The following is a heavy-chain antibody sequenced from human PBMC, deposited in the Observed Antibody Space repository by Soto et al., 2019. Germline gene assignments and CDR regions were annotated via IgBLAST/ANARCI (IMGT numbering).Heavy chain of an antibody. V-gene: IGHV3-23*01. CDR2: ISSSGGST. Sequence: EVQLLESGGGLVQPGGSLRLSCAASGFTFSNYAMSWVRQAPGKGLEWVSAISSSGGSTYYADSVKGRFTISRDNSKNTLYLPMNSLRAEDTAVYYCAKLRGGWYSDYWGQGTLVTVSS. CDR1: GFTFSNYA. CDR3: AKLRGGWYSDY. D-gene: IGHD6-19*01. J-gene: IGHJ4*02.